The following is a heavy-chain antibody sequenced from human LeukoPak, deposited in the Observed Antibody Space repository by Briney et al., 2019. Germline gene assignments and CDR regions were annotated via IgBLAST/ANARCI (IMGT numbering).Heavy chain of an antibody. D-gene: IGHD1/OR15-1a*01. J-gene: IGHJ4*02. CDR1: GFTFSSYS. Sequence: GGSLRLSCAASGFTFSSYSMNWVRQAPGKGLEWVSSISSSSSYIYYADSVKGRFTISRDNAKNSLYLQVNSLRAEDTAVYYCARDGSGITGTGLDYWGQGTLVTVSS. CDR2: ISSSSSYI. CDR3: ARDGSGITGTGLDY. V-gene: IGHV3-21*01.